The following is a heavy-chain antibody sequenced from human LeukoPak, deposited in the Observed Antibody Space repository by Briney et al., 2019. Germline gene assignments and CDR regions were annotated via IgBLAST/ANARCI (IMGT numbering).Heavy chain of an antibody. CDR1: GFTFSSYS. CDR3: ATPAAGPGAEYSLY. V-gene: IGHV3-21*01. CDR2: IDFTSRYI. J-gene: IGHJ1*01. Sequence: GGSLRLSCAASGFTFSSYSMNWVRQAPGKGLEWVSSIDFTSRYIYNADSVKGRFTTSRDNAKNSLDLQMNSLKVEDAAVYYCATPAAGPGAEYSLYWGQGTLVIVSS. D-gene: IGHD6-13*01.